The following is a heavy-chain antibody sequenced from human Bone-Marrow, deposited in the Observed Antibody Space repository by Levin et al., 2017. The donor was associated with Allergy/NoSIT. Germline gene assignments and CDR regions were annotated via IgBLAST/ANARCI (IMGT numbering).Heavy chain of an antibody. CDR2: ISGTGDTI. D-gene: IGHD3-3*01. CDR3: ARENDFWSGSYNYGLDV. V-gene: IGHV3-48*03. CDR1: GFSFSSYE. J-gene: IGHJ6*02. Sequence: GGSLRLSCAASGFSFSSYEINWVRQAPGKGLEWVSYISGTGDTIHYADSVKGRFTISRDNAKNLLYLQMNSLRAEDTAIYYCARENDFWSGSYNYGLDVWGQGTTVTVSS.